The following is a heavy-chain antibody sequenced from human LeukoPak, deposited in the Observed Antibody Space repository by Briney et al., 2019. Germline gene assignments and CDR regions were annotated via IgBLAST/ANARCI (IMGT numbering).Heavy chain of an antibody. D-gene: IGHD6-6*01. CDR3: ARIAARYFVDY. V-gene: IGHV4-61*01. CDR1: GGSVSSGNYY. CDR2: IYYRGNT. Sequence: PSETLSLTCTVSGGSVSSGNYYWNWIRQPPGKGLEWIGYIYYRGNTNYNPSLKSRVTISVDTSKSQFSLKLSSVTAADTAVYYCARIAARYFVDYWGQGTLVTVSS. J-gene: IGHJ4*02.